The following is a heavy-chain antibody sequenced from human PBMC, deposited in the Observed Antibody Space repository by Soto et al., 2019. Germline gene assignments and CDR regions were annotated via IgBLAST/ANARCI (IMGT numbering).Heavy chain of an antibody. D-gene: IGHD2-15*01. J-gene: IGHJ4*02. Sequence: GGSLRLSCAASGFTFSSYAMSWVRQAPGKGLEWVSAISGSGGSTYYADSVKGRFTISRDNSKNTLYLQMNSLRAEDTAVYYCAKARSCSGGSCYYFDYWGQGTLVTVSS. CDR1: GFTFSSYA. CDR2: ISGSGGST. V-gene: IGHV3-23*01. CDR3: AKARSCSGGSCYYFDY.